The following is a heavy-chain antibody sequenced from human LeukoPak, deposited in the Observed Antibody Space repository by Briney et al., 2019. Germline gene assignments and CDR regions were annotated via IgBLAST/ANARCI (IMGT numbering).Heavy chain of an antibody. J-gene: IGHJ4*02. CDR2: ISSSSSYI. CDR1: GFTFSSYS. D-gene: IGHD2-2*01. Sequence: GGSLRLSCAASGFTFSSYSMNWVRQAPGKGLEWVSSISSSSSYIYYADSVKGRFTISRDNAKNSLYLQMNSLRAEDTAVYYCARAGLGYCSSTSCLHFDHWGQGTLVTVSS. V-gene: IGHV3-21*01. CDR3: ARAGLGYCSSTSCLHFDH.